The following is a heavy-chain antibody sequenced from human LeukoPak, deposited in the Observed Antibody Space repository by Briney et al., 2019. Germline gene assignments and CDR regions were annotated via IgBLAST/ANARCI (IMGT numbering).Heavy chain of an antibody. D-gene: IGHD3-22*01. J-gene: IGHJ5*02. Sequence: GASVRVSCKASGGTFSSYAISWVRQAPGQGLEWMGGIIPIFGTANYAQKFQGRVTITADESTSTAYMELSSLRSEDTAVYYCARDGAYYYDSSGPLPYNWFDLWGQGTLVTVSS. CDR2: IIPIFGTA. CDR1: GGTFSSYA. V-gene: IGHV1-69*13. CDR3: ARDGAYYYDSSGPLPYNWFDL.